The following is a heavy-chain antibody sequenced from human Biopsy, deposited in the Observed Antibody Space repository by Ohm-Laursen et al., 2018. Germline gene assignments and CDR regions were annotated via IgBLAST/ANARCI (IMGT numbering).Heavy chain of an antibody. CDR3: ARDPLNGHKHFDY. V-gene: IGHV1-18*01. Sequence: ATVKISCKASGYTFGNYGVSWVRQAPGQGLEWMGWISAYNNNDTNYAQNFQDRVTLTADTSTNIAYIELRSLRPADTAIYYCARDPLNGHKHFDYWGQGSLVTVSS. CDR2: ISAYNNNDT. D-gene: IGHD2-8*01. CDR1: GYTFGNYG. J-gene: IGHJ4*02.